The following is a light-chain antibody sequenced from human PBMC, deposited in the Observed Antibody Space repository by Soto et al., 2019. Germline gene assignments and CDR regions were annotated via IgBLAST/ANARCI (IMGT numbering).Light chain of an antibody. CDR3: HQYNNWPPP. CDR1: QSVSSN. V-gene: IGKV3-15*01. J-gene: IGKJ2*01. CDR2: GAS. Sequence: EIVMTQSPATLSVSPGERATLSCRASQSVSSNLAWYQQKPGQAPRLLIYGASTRATGIPARFSGSGSGTEFTLTISSLQSEDFAVYYCHQYNNWPPPFGQGTKLEIK.